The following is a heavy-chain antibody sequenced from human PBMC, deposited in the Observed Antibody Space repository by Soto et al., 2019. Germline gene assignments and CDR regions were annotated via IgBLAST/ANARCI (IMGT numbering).Heavy chain of an antibody. Sequence: QVQLQESGPGLVQPSQTLSLTCTVSGGSISSGGYYWSWIRQHPGKGLEWIGYIYYSGSTYYNPSLQSRVIISVDTSTNQFSLKLRSVTAAATAVYYCARETYYDSSGAYYFDYWGQGTLVTVSS. CDR2: IYYSGST. CDR3: ARETYYDSSGAYYFDY. V-gene: IGHV4-31*03. CDR1: GGSISSGGYY. J-gene: IGHJ4*02. D-gene: IGHD3-22*01.